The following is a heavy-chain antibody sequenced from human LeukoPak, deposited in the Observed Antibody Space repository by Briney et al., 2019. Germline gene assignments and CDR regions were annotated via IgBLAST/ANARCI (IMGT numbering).Heavy chain of an antibody. CDR3: AKGDKPVIAMVKFDY. CDR2: ISYDGSNK. D-gene: IGHD5-18*01. Sequence: GGSLRLSCAASGFTFSSYGMHWVRQAPGKGLEWVAVISYDGSNKYYADSVKGRFTISRDNSKNTLYLQMNSLRAEDTAVYYCAKGDKPVIAMVKFDYWGHGTLVTVSS. CDR1: GFTFSSYG. J-gene: IGHJ4*01. V-gene: IGHV3-30*18.